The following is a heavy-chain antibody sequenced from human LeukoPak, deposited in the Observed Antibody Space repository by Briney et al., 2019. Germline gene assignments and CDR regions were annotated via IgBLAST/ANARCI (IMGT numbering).Heavy chain of an antibody. Sequence: ASVKVSCTASGHTFTGYYMHWVRQAPGQGLEWMGWINPNSGGTNYAQKFQGRVTMTRDTSISTAYMELSSLRSEDTAVYYCARAFSYGLGYWGQGTLVTVSS. J-gene: IGHJ4*02. CDR1: GHTFTGYY. CDR2: INPNSGGT. D-gene: IGHD2/OR15-2a*01. CDR3: ARAFSYGLGY. V-gene: IGHV1-2*02.